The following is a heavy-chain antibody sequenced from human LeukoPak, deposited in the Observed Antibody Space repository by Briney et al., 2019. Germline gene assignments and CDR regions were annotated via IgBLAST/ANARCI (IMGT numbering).Heavy chain of an antibody. V-gene: IGHV4-34*01. Sequence: SETLSLTCAVNGWSFNDYYWNWIRQPPGKGLEWIGEINARGDTNFNPSLKSRVTISVDTSKSQFSLRLTSMIAADTAAYYCARGQVPAARGYNWFDPWGQGTLVTVSS. J-gene: IGHJ5*02. CDR2: INARGDT. CDR1: GWSFNDYY. D-gene: IGHD2-2*01. CDR3: ARGQVPAARGYNWFDP.